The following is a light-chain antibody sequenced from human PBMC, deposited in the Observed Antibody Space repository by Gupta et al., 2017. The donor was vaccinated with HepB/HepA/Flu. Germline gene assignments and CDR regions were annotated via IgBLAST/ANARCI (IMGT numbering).Light chain of an antibody. Sequence: QSALTQPASVSGSPGQSITISCTGTSSYVGGYNYVSWYQQHPGKAPKLMIYYVSNRPSGVSNRFSGSKSGNTASLTISGLQAEDEADYYCSSYTSSSTPVVFGGWTKLTVL. CDR3: SSYTSSSTPVV. J-gene: IGLJ2*01. V-gene: IGLV2-14*01. CDR2: YVS. CDR1: SSYVGGYNY.